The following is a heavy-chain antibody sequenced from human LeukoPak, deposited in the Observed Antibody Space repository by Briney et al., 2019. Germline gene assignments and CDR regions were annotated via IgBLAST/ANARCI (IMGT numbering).Heavy chain of an antibody. D-gene: IGHD3-3*01. Sequence: ASVKVSCKASGYTFTSYDINWVRQATGQGLEWMGWMNPNSGNTGYAQKFQGRVTMTRNTSISTAYMELSSLRSEDTAVYYCARGARGSGTYYDFWSGYYHFDYWGQGTLVTVSS. V-gene: IGHV1-8*01. CDR2: MNPNSGNT. J-gene: IGHJ4*02. CDR1: GYTFTSYD. CDR3: ARGARGSGTYYDFWSGYYHFDY.